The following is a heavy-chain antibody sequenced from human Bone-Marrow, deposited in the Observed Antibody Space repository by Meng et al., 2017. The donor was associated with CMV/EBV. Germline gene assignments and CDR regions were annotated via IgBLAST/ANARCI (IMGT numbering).Heavy chain of an antibody. CDR2: IWYDGSNK. J-gene: IGHJ6*02. D-gene: IGHD2-2*01. V-gene: IGHV3-33*01. CDR3: ARDVGYCSSTSCRYSGGDYYGMDV. CDR1: GFTFSSYG. Sequence: GESLKISCAASGFTFSSYGMHWVRQAPGKGLEWVAVIWYDGSNKYYADSVKGRFTISRDNSKNTLYLQMNSLRAEDTAVYYCARDVGYCSSTSCRYSGGDYYGMDVWGQGTTVTVSS.